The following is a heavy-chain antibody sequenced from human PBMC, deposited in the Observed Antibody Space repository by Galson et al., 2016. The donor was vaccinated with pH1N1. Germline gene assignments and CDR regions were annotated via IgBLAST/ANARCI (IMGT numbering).Heavy chain of an antibody. CDR2: IYWNDDK. CDR3: AHNLYGDYVGWFDP. CDR1: GFSLSTSGVG. V-gene: IGHV2-5*01. J-gene: IGHJ5*02. Sequence: PALVKPTQTLTLTCTFSGFSLSTSGVGVGWIRQPPGKALEWLALIYWNDDKRYSPSLKSRLTITKDTSKNQVVLTMTNMDPVDTDTYYCAHNLYGDYVGWFDPWGQGTLVTVSS. D-gene: IGHD4-17*01.